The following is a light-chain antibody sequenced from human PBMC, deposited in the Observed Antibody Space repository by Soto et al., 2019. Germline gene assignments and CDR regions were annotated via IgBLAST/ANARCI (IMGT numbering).Light chain of an antibody. CDR3: QQYNNRGT. CDR1: QSVSSN. CDR2: DAS. J-gene: IGKJ1*01. Sequence: EIVMTQSPATLSASPGERATLACRASQSVSSNLAWYQQKPGQAPRLLIYDASTRATGIPARFSGSGSGTEFPPTISSLQSENYAVYYYQQYNNRGTFGQGTKVEI. V-gene: IGKV3-15*01.